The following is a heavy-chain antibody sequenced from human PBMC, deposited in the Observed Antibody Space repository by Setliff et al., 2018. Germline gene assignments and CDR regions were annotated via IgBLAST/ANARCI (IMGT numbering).Heavy chain of an antibody. V-gene: IGHV4-61*09. Sequence: SETLSLTCTVSGDSISSRRNYWGWFRQPAGKELEWIGQIYTSWSTNYNPSLKRRVTISLDKSKNQFSLKLSSVTAADTAVYYCAREVYCSGGRCYGQMPAALGHWGQGTLVTVSS. CDR3: AREVYCSGGRCYGQMPAALGH. D-gene: IGHD2-15*01. CDR1: GDSISSRRNY. CDR2: IYTSWST. J-gene: IGHJ4*02.